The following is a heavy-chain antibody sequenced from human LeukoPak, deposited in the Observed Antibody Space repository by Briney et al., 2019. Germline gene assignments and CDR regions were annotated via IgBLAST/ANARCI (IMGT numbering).Heavy chain of an antibody. D-gene: IGHD1-26*01. CDR3: AACTTGSYYYFDS. V-gene: IGHV3-30*03. J-gene: IGHJ4*02. CDR2: ISYDGSNK. Sequence: PGGSLRLSCAASGFTFSNYGMHWVRQAPGKGLEWEAVISYDGSNKYYADSVKGRFIISRDNSKNTLYLQMISLRADDTAVYFCAACTTGSYYYFDSWGQGALVTVSS. CDR1: GFTFSNYG.